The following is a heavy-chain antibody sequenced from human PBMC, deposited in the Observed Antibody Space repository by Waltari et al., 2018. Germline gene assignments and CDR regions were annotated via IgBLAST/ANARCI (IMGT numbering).Heavy chain of an antibody. CDR3: ARRRNYPGAAMDV. CDR1: GYSFTTHW. CDR2: INPGDSDP. J-gene: IGHJ6*02. V-gene: IGHV5-51*01. Sequence: EVQLVQSGAEVKKPGESLNISCKDSGYSFTTHWIGWVRQMPGKGLEWMGIINPGDSDPRYSRSFQGQVTIPADRSISTAYLQWSSLKASDTAIYYCARRRNYPGAAMDVWGQGTTVTVSS. D-gene: IGHD4-4*01.